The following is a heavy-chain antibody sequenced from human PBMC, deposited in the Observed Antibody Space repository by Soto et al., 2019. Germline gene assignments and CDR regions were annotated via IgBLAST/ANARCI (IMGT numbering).Heavy chain of an antibody. V-gene: IGHV4-61*01. J-gene: IGHJ4*02. Sequence: SETLSLTCTVSGDSVSSGLYYWGWVRQPPGKGLEWIGYIYYSGSTNYNPSLENRVTMSLATSKNQLSLRLRSVTAADTAVYYCTRANWYSEYWGQGTLVTVSS. CDR2: IYYSGST. D-gene: IGHD7-27*01. CDR1: GDSVSSGLYY. CDR3: TRANWYSEY.